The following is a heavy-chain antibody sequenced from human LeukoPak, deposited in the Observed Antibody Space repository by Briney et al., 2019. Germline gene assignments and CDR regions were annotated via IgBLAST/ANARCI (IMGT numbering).Heavy chain of an antibody. CDR1: GYPFTSYD. J-gene: IGHJ4*02. V-gene: IGHV1-8*01. Sequence: ASVKVSCKASGYPFTSYDINWVRQATGQGLEWMGWMNPNSGNTGYPQKFQGRVTITRNTSISTAYMGLSSLRSEDTAVYYCARGYSDGYSDYWGQGTLVSVSS. D-gene: IGHD5-18*01. CDR2: MNPNSGNT. CDR3: ARGYSDGYSDY.